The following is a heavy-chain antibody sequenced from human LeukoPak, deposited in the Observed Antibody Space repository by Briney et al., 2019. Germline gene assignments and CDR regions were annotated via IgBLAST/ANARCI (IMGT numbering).Heavy chain of an antibody. CDR1: GGSISSSRYY. CDR2: IYYSGST. Sequence: SETLSLTCTVSGGSISSSRYYWGWIHQPPGKGLEWIGSIYYSGSTYYNPSLKSRVTISVDTSKNQFSLKLRSVTAADTAVFYCARTCGYSGYDGFDYWGQGTLVTVAS. J-gene: IGHJ4*02. V-gene: IGHV4-39*01. D-gene: IGHD5-12*01. CDR3: ARTCGYSGYDGFDY.